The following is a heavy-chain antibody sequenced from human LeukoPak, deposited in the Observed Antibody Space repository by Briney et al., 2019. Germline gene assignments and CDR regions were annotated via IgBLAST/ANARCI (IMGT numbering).Heavy chain of an antibody. CDR3: ARGQRFLEWPRGNWFDP. CDR2: IKHSGST. Sequence: SDTQSLTCAVYGASFSGYYWSWLRHPPGKGLEWLGEIKHSGSTNYNPSLKSRVTISVDTSKNQFSLKLSSVTGADTAVYYCARGQRFLEWPRGNWFDPWGEGTLVTVSS. V-gene: IGHV4-34*01. D-gene: IGHD3-3*01. CDR1: GASFSGYY. J-gene: IGHJ5*02.